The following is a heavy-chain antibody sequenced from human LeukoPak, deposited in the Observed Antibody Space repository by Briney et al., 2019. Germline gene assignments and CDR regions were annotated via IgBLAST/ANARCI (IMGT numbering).Heavy chain of an antibody. V-gene: IGHV3-23*01. CDR3: ARDPYSGSYSDYYYYYMDV. D-gene: IGHD1-26*01. CDR1: GFTFSSYA. Sequence: GGSLRLSCAASGFTFSSYAMSWVRQAPGKGLEWVSTISNSGGTTYYADSVKGRFTISRDDSENTLYLQMNSLRAEDTAVYYCARDPYSGSYSDYYYYYMDVWGKGTTVTVSS. CDR2: ISNSGGTT. J-gene: IGHJ6*03.